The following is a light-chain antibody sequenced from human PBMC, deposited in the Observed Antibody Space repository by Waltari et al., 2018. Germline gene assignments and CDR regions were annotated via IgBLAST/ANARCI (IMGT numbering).Light chain of an antibody. V-gene: IGKV4-1*01. J-gene: IGKJ3*01. CDR2: WAS. CDR1: RSLLYTSIDKSY. Sequence: DIVMTQSPDSLAVSLGGRATINCKSSRSLLYTSIDKSYLAWYQQKPGQPPKLLIYWASTRESGVPDRFSVSVSETDFTLTISSLQAEDVAVYYCQQYYTTPLTFGPGTTVDIK. CDR3: QQYYTTPLT.